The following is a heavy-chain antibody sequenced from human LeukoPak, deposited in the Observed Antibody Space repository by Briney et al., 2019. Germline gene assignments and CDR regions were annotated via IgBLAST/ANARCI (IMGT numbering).Heavy chain of an antibody. J-gene: IGHJ4*02. CDR3: ASTYSSGWYHYDY. CDR2: IKQDGSEK. V-gene: IGHV3-7*03. Sequence: GGSLRLSCAASGFTFSSYWMSWVRQAPGKGLEWVANIKQDGSEKYYVDSVKGRFTISGDNAKNSLYLQMNSLRAEDTAVYYCASTYSSGWYHYDYWGQGTLVTVSS. D-gene: IGHD6-19*01. CDR1: GFTFSSYW.